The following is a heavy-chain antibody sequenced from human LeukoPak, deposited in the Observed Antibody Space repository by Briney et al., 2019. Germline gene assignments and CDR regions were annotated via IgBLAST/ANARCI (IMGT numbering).Heavy chain of an antibody. CDR1: GGSFSGYY. J-gene: IGHJ4*02. Sequence: SETLSLTCAVYGGSFSGYYWTWIRQTPGKWLEWIGEIKYSGSTNCNPSLKSRVTISVDMSKNQFFLMLTSVTAADTAVYYCARGPPLNPGDYDSSGYYYFDYWGQGTLVTVSS. CDR3: ARGPPLNPGDYDSSGYYYFDY. CDR2: IKYSGST. V-gene: IGHV4-34*01. D-gene: IGHD3-22*01.